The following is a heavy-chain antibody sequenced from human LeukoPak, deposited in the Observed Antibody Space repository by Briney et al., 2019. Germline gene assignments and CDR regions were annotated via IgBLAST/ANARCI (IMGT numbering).Heavy chain of an antibody. Sequence: PSETLSLTCSVSGGSISSRSYYWGWIRQPPGKGLEWIGSIYHSGTTYYNPSLKSRVTTSVDTSKNQFSLNLRSVTAADTAVYYCARASVRFRYCSGGSCYTNWFDPWGQGTLVTVSS. CDR2: IYHSGTT. CDR3: ARASVRFRYCSGGSCYTNWFDP. D-gene: IGHD2-15*01. J-gene: IGHJ5*02. CDR1: GGSISSRSYY. V-gene: IGHV4-39*01.